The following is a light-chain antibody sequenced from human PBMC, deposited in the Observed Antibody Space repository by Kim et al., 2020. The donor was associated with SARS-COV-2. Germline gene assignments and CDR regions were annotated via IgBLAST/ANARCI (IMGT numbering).Light chain of an antibody. J-gene: IGKJ1*01. CDR3: QQYSSSPAT. CDR2: GAS. CDR1: QSVSSNY. Sequence: CPGERATLSGRASQSVSSNYLAGYPQKPGPAPRLLIDGASSRATGIPDRFSGSGSGTDFTLTITRLEPEDFAVYYCQQYSSSPATFGQGTKVDIK. V-gene: IGKV3-20*01.